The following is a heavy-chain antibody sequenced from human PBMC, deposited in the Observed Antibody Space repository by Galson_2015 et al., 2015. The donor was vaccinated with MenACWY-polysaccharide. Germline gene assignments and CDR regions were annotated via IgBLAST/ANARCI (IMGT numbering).Heavy chain of an antibody. CDR3: AREGSRIVFHAFDV. Sequence: SLRLSCAASGLRFSGSGMHWVRQAPGKGLEWVAVIQYDGTNKAYADSVKGRFSISRDNSKNTLYLEMNSLRAEDTALYYCAREGSRIVFHAFDVWGQGTIVTVSS. CDR2: IQYDGTNK. J-gene: IGHJ3*01. V-gene: IGHV3-33*01. CDR1: GLRFSGSG. D-gene: IGHD2-21*01.